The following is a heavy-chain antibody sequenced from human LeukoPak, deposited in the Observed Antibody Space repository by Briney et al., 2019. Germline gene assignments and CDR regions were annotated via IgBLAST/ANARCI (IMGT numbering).Heavy chain of an antibody. D-gene: IGHD4-11*01. J-gene: IGHJ4*02. Sequence: PSETLSLTCTVSGGSISSSSYYWGWIRQPPGKGLEWIRSIYYSGSTYYNPSLKSRLTIPVDTSKNQFSLKLSSVTAADTAVYYCARQGAVTGTPYYFDFWGQGTLVTVPS. V-gene: IGHV4-39*01. CDR3: ARQGAVTGTPYYFDF. CDR1: GGSISSSSYY. CDR2: IYYSGST.